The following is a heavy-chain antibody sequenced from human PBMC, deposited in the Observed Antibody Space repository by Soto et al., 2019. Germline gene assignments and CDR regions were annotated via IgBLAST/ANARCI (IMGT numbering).Heavy chain of an antibody. D-gene: IGHD5-18*01. Sequence: ASVKVSCKVSGYTLTELSMHWVRQAPGKGLEWMGGFDPEDGETIYAQKFQGRVTMTEDTSTDTAYMELSSLRSEDTAVYYCATVFRGYSYANFDYWGQGTLVTVSS. CDR1: GYTLTELS. CDR3: ATVFRGYSYANFDY. V-gene: IGHV1-24*01. J-gene: IGHJ4*02. CDR2: FDPEDGET.